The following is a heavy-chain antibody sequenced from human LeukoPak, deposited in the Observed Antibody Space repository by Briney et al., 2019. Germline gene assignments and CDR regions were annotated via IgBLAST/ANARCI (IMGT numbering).Heavy chain of an antibody. J-gene: IGHJ3*02. V-gene: IGHV3-21*01. CDR2: ISSSSSYI. CDR1: GFTFSSYS. Sequence: GGSLRLSCAASGFTFSSYSMNRVRQAPGKGLEWVSSISSSSSYIYYADSVKGRFTISRDNAKNSLYLQMNSLRAEDTAVYYCARESVGAFDIWGQGTMVTVSS. CDR3: ARESVGAFDI.